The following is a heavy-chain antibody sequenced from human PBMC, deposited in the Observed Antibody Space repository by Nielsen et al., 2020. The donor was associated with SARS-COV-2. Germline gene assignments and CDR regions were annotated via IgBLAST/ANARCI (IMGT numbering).Heavy chain of an antibody. V-gene: IGHV1-69*06. D-gene: IGHD6-19*01. Sequence: SVKVSCKASGGTFSSYAISWVRQAPGQGLEWMGGIIPIFGTANYAQKFQGRVTITADKSTSTAYMELSSLRSEDTAVYYCATAAVAGTVSWFDPWGQGTLVTVSS. J-gene: IGHJ5*02. CDR3: ATAAVAGTVSWFDP. CDR2: IIPIFGTA. CDR1: GGTFSSYA.